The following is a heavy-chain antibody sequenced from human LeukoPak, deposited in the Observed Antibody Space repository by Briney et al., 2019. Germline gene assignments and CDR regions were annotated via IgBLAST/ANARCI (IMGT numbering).Heavy chain of an antibody. Sequence: ASVKVSCKASGGTFSSHAISWVRQAPGQGLEWVGGITPMFGTAKYAQKFQGRVTITADESTSTAYMELSSLRSEDTAVYYCARDSSEFRSLIPHWGQGTLVTVSS. CDR1: GGTFSSHA. CDR3: ARDSSEFRSLIPH. CDR2: ITPMFGTA. D-gene: IGHD2-21*01. V-gene: IGHV1-69*01. J-gene: IGHJ1*01.